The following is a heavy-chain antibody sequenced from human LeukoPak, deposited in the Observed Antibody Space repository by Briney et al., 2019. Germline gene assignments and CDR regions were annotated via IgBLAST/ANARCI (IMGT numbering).Heavy chain of an antibody. Sequence: SETLSLTCAVYGGSFSGYYWSWIRQPPGKGLEWIGEINHSGSTNYNPSLKSRVTISVDTSKNQFSLKLSSVTAADTAVYYCARALDVGQGPKFDYWGQGTLVTVSS. CDR1: GGSFSGYY. V-gene: IGHV4-34*01. J-gene: IGHJ4*02. CDR2: INHSGST. D-gene: IGHD1-1*01. CDR3: ARALDVGQGPKFDY.